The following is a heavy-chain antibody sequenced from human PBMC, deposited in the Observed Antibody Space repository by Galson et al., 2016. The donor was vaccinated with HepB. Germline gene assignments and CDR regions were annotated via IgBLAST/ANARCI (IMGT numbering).Heavy chain of an antibody. V-gene: IGHV1-18*01. D-gene: IGHD1-26*01. CDR3: ARVVLVGATVPDY. CDR2: ISAYNGNT. CDR1: GYTFTSYG. Sequence: SVKVSCKASGYTFTSYGFTWVRQAPGQGLEWMGWISAYNGNTNYAQKVQGRVTMTTDTSTSTAYMELRSLRSDDTAVYYCARVVLVGATVPDYWGQGTLVTVSS. J-gene: IGHJ4*02.